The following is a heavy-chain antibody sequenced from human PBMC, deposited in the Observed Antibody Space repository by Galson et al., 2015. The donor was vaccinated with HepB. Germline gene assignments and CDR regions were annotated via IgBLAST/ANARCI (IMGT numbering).Heavy chain of an antibody. CDR2: ISYDGSNK. CDR1: GFTFSSYA. V-gene: IGHV3-30*04. Sequence: SLRLSCAASGFTFSSYAMHWVRQAPGKGLEWVAVISYDGSNKYYADSVKGRFTISRDNSKNTLYLQMNSLRAEDTAVYYCARVKAATIMVAHYFDYWGQGTLVTVSS. D-gene: IGHD2-15*01. J-gene: IGHJ4*02. CDR3: ARVKAATIMVAHYFDY.